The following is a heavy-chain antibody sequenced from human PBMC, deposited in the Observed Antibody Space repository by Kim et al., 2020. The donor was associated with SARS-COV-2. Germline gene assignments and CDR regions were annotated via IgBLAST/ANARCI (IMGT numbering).Heavy chain of an antibody. V-gene: IGHV3-30*04. CDR3: ARFGDSSGYYAFDI. D-gene: IGHD3-22*01. J-gene: IGHJ3*02. CDR1: GFTFSSYA. Sequence: GGSLRLSCAASGFTFSSYAMHWVRQAPGKGLEWVAVISYDGSNKYYADSVKGRFTISRDNSKNTLYLQMNSLRAEDTAVYYCARFGDSSGYYAFDIWGQGTMVTVSS. CDR2: ISYDGSNK.